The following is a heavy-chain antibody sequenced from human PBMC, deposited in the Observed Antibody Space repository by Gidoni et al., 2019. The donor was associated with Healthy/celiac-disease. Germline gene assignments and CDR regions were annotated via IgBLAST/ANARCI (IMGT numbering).Heavy chain of an antibody. CDR1: GFTFDDYA. Sequence: EVQLVESGGGLVQPGRSLRLSCAASGFTFDDYAMHWVRQAPGKGLEWVSGISWNSGSIGYADSVKGRFTISRDNAKNSRYLQMNSLRAEDTALYYCAKDSSGYYHEKDSYYFDYWGQGTLVTVSS. CDR3: AKDSSGYYHEKDSYYFDY. J-gene: IGHJ4*02. CDR2: ISWNSGSI. V-gene: IGHV3-9*01. D-gene: IGHD3-22*01.